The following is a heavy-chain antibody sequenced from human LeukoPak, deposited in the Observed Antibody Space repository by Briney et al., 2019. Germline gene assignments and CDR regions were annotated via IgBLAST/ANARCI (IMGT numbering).Heavy chain of an antibody. J-gene: IGHJ4*02. Sequence: GGSLRLSCAASGFTFSNYGMHWVRQAPGKGLEWVAAINPGGDTTYSADSVRGRFIISRDNSKNTLYLQMNSLRAEDTAVYYCARVYRTAYMDCWGQGTLVTVSS. CDR3: ARVYRTAYMDC. CDR1: GFTFSNYG. D-gene: IGHD2-21*02. V-gene: IGHV3-NL1*01. CDR2: INPGGDTT.